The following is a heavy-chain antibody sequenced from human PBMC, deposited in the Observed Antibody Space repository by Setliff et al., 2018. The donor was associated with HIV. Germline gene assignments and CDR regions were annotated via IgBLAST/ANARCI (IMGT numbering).Heavy chain of an antibody. CDR1: GGSIINYL. CDR2: IYSTGRT. V-gene: IGHV4-59*01. Sequence: ETLSLTCTVSGGSIINYLWHWFRQPPGKGLEWIGYIYSTGRTDYNPSLYSRLTISVDTSKNQVSLNLTSVTTADTAVYYCARELYGGNSRPFDYWGQGALVTVSS. D-gene: IGHD2-21*02. CDR3: ARELYGGNSRPFDY. J-gene: IGHJ4*02.